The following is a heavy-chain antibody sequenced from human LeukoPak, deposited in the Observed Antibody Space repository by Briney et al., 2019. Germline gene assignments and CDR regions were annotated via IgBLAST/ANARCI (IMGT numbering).Heavy chain of an antibody. CDR1: GYTLTELS. D-gene: IGHD2-8*01. V-gene: IGHV1-24*01. J-gene: IGHJ4*02. Sequence: GASVKVSCKVSGYTLTELSMHWVRQAPGKGLEWMGGFDPEDGETIYAQKFQGRVTMTEETSTDTAYMELSSLRPDDTAVYYCATSDIVLMVYAPFDYWGQGTLVTVSS. CDR2: FDPEDGET. CDR3: ATSDIVLMVYAPFDY.